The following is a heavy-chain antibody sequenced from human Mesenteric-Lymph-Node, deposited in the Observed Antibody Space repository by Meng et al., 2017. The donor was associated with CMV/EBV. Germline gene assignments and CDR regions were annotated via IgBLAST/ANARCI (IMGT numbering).Heavy chain of an antibody. CDR1: GGSITSYY. V-gene: IGHV4-59*01. D-gene: IGHD5-24*01. Sequence: SETLSLTCTVSGGSITSYYCTWIRQSPGKGLEWIGYMYYPGSTNYNPSLTSRLTISVDTSKNQSSLRLTSVTAADTAVYYCASGGGWAGYNDYWGQGTLVTVSS. CDR3: ASGGGWAGYNDY. CDR2: MYYPGST. J-gene: IGHJ4*02.